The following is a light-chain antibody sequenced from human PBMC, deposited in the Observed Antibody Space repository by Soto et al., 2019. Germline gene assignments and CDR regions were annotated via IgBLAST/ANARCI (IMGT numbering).Light chain of an antibody. CDR1: SSDVGGYDY. V-gene: IGLV2-8*01. CDR3: NSYSGSNNFVV. CDR2: EVN. J-gene: IGLJ1*01. Sequence: QCVLTQPPSASGSPGQSVTISCTGTSSDVGGYDYVSWYQQHPGKAPELTIYEVNKRPSGVPDRFSGSKSGNTASLTVSGLQAEDEADYYCNSYSGSNNFVVFGTGTKVTVL.